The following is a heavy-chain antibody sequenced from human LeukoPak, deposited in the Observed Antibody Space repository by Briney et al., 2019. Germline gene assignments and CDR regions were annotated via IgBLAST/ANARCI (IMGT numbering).Heavy chain of an antibody. D-gene: IGHD2-2*01. CDR1: GFTFSSYA. CDR2: ISYDGSNK. V-gene: IGHV3-30*04. Sequence: WGSLRLSCAASGFTFSSYAMHWVRQAPGKGLEWVAVISYDGSNKYYADSVKGRFTISRDNSKNTLYLQMNSLRAEDTAVHYCARELDQVVPAATDYYGMDVWGQGTTVTVSS. CDR3: ARELDQVVPAATDYYGMDV. J-gene: IGHJ6*02.